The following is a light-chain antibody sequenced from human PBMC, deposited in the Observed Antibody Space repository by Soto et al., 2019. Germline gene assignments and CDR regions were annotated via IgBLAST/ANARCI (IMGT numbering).Light chain of an antibody. Sequence: EIVKTQSQAALSGSPGERAALSCRASQSVSSNLAWYQQKPGQAPRLLIYGASTRATGIPARFSGSGSGREFTLTISSLQSEDFAVYYCQQYNNWPLTFGGGTKVDIK. CDR3: QQYNNWPLT. J-gene: IGKJ4*01. CDR2: GAS. CDR1: QSVSSN. V-gene: IGKV3-15*01.